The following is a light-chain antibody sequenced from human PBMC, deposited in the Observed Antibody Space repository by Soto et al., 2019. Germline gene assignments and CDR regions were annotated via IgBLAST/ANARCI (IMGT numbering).Light chain of an antibody. V-gene: IGLV1-44*01. J-gene: IGLJ3*02. CDR2: YNN. Sequence: QSVLTQPPSASGTVGQRVTISCSGSSSNIGSNTVNWYQQLPGTAPKLLIYYNNQRPSGVPDRFSGSKSGTSASLAISGLQSEDEADYFCAAWDVSLNGPVFGGGTKLTVL. CDR1: SSNIGSNT. CDR3: AAWDVSLNGPV.